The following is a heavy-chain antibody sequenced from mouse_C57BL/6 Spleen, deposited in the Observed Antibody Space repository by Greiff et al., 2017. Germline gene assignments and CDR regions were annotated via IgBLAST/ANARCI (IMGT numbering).Heavy chain of an antibody. J-gene: IGHJ4*01. D-gene: IGHD1-1*01. CDR1: GFTFTDYY. CDR2: IRNKANGYTT. Sequence: EVHLVESGGGLVQPGGSLSLSCAASGFTFTDYYMSWVRQPPGKALEWLGFIRNKANGYTTEYSASVKGRFTISRDNSQNILYLQMNALRAEDSATYYCARAIITTVVEDYAMDYWGQGTSVTVSS. V-gene: IGHV7-3*01. CDR3: ARAIITTVVEDYAMDY.